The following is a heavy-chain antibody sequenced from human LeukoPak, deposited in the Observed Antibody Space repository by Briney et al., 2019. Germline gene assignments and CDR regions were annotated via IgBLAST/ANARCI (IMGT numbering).Heavy chain of an antibody. Sequence: SETLSLTCTVSGGSISSSSYYWGWIRQHPGKGLEWIGYIYYSGSSYYNPSLRSRVTISVDTSKNHFSLKLSSVTAADTAVYYCARNRDGYNSFDYWGQGTLVTVSS. J-gene: IGHJ4*02. CDR2: IYYSGSS. D-gene: IGHD5-24*01. V-gene: IGHV4-31*03. CDR3: ARNRDGYNSFDY. CDR1: GGSISSSSYY.